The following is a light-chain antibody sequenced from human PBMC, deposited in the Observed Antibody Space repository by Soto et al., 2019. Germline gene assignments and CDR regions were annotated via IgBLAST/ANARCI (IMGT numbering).Light chain of an antibody. Sequence: DIQMTQSPSSLSASVGDRVTITCRASQSISSYLNWYQQKAGKAPKVLIYAASNLQSGVPSRFSGSESGTDFTLTISSLQPEDPATYYCQQSYSTPWTLGQGTKVDIK. CDR3: QQSYSTPWT. V-gene: IGKV1-39*01. J-gene: IGKJ1*01. CDR1: QSISSY. CDR2: AAS.